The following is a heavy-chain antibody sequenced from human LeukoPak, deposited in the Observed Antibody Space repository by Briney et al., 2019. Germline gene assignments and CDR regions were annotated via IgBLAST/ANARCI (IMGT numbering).Heavy chain of an antibody. CDR2: ISISGTTI. D-gene: IGHD6-6*01. J-gene: IGHJ3*02. CDR1: GFTLSTYE. Sequence: GGSLRLSCAASGFTLSTYEMNWVRQAPGKGLEWVSYISISGTTIYYADSVKGRFTISRDNAKNSLYLQMNSLRVEDMAVYYCAREGLWGAARDAFDIWGQGTMVTVSS. V-gene: IGHV3-48*03. CDR3: AREGLWGAARDAFDI.